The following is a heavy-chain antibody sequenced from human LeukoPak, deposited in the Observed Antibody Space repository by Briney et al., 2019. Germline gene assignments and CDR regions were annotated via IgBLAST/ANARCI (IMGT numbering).Heavy chain of an antibody. J-gene: IGHJ4*02. Sequence: GGSLRLSCSASGFTFSSYRMHWVRQAPGKGLEYVSAISRNGDSTFYADSVKGRFTISRDNSKNTLYLQMSSLRAEDTAAYYCVYQVTGAVEWGQGTLVTVSS. D-gene: IGHD1-26*01. CDR3: VYQVTGAVE. CDR2: ISRNGDST. CDR1: GFTFSSYR. V-gene: IGHV3-64D*09.